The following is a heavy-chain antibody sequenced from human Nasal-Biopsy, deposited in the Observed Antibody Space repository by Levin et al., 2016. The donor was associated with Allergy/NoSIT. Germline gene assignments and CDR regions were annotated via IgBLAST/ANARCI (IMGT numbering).Heavy chain of an antibody. CDR2: IDYTGDS. CDR1: GDSISNNF. Sequence: SETLSLTCSVSGDSISNNFWTWIRQPPGRGLEWIGNIDYTGDSDYNPSLKGRVTISVDTSRNQFSLKLTSVTAADTAVYYCARDRDIYYYWGQGTLVTVSS. D-gene: IGHD3-10*01. V-gene: IGHV4-59*01. J-gene: IGHJ4*02. CDR3: ARDRDIYYY.